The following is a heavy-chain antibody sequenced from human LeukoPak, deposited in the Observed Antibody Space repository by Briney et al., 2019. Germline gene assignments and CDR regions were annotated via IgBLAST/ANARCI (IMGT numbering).Heavy chain of an antibody. D-gene: IGHD2-2*02. Sequence: PSETLSLTCTVSGGSISGYYWSWIRQPPGKGLEWIGFYSGATNYNPSLKSRVTISADTSKNQFSLKLTSVTAADTAIYYRARPSIEYCSSTSCYRGPFDIWGQGTLVTVSS. CDR3: ARPSIEYCSSTSCYRGPFDI. J-gene: IGHJ3*02. CDR2: YSGAT. V-gene: IGHV4-59*08. CDR1: GGSISGYY.